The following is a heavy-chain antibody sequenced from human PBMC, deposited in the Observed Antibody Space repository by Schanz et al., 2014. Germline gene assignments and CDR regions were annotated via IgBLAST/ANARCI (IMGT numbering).Heavy chain of an antibody. J-gene: IGHJ4*02. CDR3: ARTNDRRKINFDY. V-gene: IGHV3-23*04. Sequence: VQLVESGGGVVQPGGSLRLSCAASGFTFSSYAMSWVRQAPGKGLEWVSAVSGSGGSTYYADSVKGRFTISRNNSKNPLYRQMNGLRAEDAALYYGARTNDRRKINFDYWGRGTLVTVSS. CDR2: VSGSGGST. CDR1: GFTFSSYA.